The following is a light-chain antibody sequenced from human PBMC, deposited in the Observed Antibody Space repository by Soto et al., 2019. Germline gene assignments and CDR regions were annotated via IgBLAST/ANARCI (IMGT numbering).Light chain of an antibody. CDR3: LQHNSFPFT. Sequence: DIHMTQSPSSLSASVGDRVTITCRASQDMGNDLDWYQQKPGKAPKRLIYASSSLQSEAPARFSGTRSGTEFTFTVNSLQPEDYGTYFCLQHNSFPFTFGPGTKVDV. CDR1: QDMGND. CDR2: ASS. J-gene: IGKJ3*01. V-gene: IGKV1-17*01.